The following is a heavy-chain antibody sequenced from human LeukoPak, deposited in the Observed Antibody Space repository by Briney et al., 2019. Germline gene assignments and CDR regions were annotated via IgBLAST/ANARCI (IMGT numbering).Heavy chain of an antibody. CDR1: GDSFSGSSFH. CDR3: VRIYYDSSGYYLTDYYFDS. D-gene: IGHD3-22*01. Sequence: RSSETLSLTCTVSGDSFSGSSFHWGWIRQPPGRGLEWVASSHYSGITYYSPSLKSRVTVSVDTSRDRFSLQLSSVTAADTAVYYCVRIYYDSSGYYLTDYYFDSWGQGTLVTVSS. J-gene: IGHJ4*02. CDR2: SHYSGIT. V-gene: IGHV4-39*01.